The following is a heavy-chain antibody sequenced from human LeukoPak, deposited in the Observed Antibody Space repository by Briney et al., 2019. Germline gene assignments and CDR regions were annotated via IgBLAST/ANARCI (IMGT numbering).Heavy chain of an antibody. CDR2: IYPGDSDT. CDR3: ARWDGSGSYYNWNYYYYYMDV. Sequence: GESLKISCKGSGYSFTSYWIGWVRQMPGKGLEWMGIIYPGDSDTRYSPSFQGQVTISADKSISTAYLQWSSLKASDTAMYYCARWDGSGSYYNWNYYYYYMDVWGKGTTVTISS. J-gene: IGHJ6*03. V-gene: IGHV5-51*01. CDR1: GYSFTSYW. D-gene: IGHD3-10*01.